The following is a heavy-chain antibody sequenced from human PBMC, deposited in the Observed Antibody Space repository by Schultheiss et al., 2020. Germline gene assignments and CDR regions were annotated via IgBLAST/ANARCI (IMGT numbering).Heavy chain of an antibody. CDR3: AKDIVVVPAAIRVGYYYYGMDV. Sequence: GGSLRLSCAASGFTFSSYAMSWVRQAPGKGLEWVANIKQDGSEKYYVDSVKGRFTISRDNAKNSLYLQMNSLRAEDTAVYYCAKDIVVVPAAIRVGYYYYGMDVWGQGTTVTVSS. CDR2: IKQDGSEK. J-gene: IGHJ6*02. V-gene: IGHV3-7*03. D-gene: IGHD2-2*02. CDR1: GFTFSSYA.